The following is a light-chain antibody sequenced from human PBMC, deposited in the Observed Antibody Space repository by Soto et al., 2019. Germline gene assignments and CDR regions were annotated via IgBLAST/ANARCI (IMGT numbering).Light chain of an antibody. J-gene: IGKJ1*01. CDR1: QSVSSSY. Sequence: EIVLTQSPGTLSLSPGGRATLSCRASQSVSSSYLAWYQQKPGQAPRLLIYGASSRATGIPDRFSGSGSGTDFTLTISRLDPEDFAVYYCHQYGSSPSTFGQGTKVDIK. CDR3: HQYGSSPST. V-gene: IGKV3-20*01. CDR2: GAS.